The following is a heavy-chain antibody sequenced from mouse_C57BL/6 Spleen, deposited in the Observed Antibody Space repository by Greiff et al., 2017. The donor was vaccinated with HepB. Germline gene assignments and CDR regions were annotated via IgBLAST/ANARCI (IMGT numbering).Heavy chain of an antibody. CDR2: ISSGGDYI. CDR3: TRGGNLLRKGPDAMDY. J-gene: IGHJ4*01. D-gene: IGHD1-1*01. V-gene: IGHV5-9-1*02. Sequence: EVKLVESGEGLVKPGGSLKLSCAASGFTFSSYAMSWVRQTPEKRLEWVAYISSGGDYIYYADTVKGRFTISRDNARNTLYLQMSSLKSEDTAMYYCTRGGNLLRKGPDAMDYWGQGTSVTVSS. CDR1: GFTFSSYA.